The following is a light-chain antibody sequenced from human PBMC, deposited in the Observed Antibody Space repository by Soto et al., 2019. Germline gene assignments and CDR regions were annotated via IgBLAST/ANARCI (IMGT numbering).Light chain of an antibody. J-gene: IGKJ1*01. CDR1: QSISSW. V-gene: IGKV1-5*01. Sequence: DIQMTQSPSTLSASVGDRVTITCRASQSISSWLAWYQQKPGKAPKLLIYDASSLESGVPSRFSGSGSGTEFALTIGGLQPDDFATYYCQQYDGDFLTFGQGTKVDIK. CDR3: QQYDGDFLT. CDR2: DAS.